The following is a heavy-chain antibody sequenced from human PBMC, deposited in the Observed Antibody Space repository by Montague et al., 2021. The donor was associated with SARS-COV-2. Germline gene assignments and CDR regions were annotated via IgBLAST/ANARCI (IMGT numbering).Heavy chain of an antibody. Sequence: SLRLSCAASGFTFGDYDMNWVRQAPGKGLEWVSAIGIGGDTYYLGSVKGRFIISRENAKNSLYLQMNSLRVGDTAVYHCARGGEWSSSSLPDYWGQGTLVTGSS. CDR1: GFTFGDYD. CDR2: IGIGGDT. CDR3: ARGGEWSSSSLPDY. D-gene: IGHD6-6*01. J-gene: IGHJ4*02. V-gene: IGHV3-13*04.